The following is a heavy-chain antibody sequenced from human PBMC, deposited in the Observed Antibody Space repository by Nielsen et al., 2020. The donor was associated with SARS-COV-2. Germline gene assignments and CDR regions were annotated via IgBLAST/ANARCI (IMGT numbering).Heavy chain of an antibody. CDR2: ISGVGTAT. CDR1: GFTFSNFA. J-gene: IGHJ4*02. Sequence: GESLKISCVASGFTFSNFAMTWVRQAPGKTLEWVSIISGVGTATYYADSVKGRFTISRDNSKNTLYLQMNSLRAEDTAVYYCARGNGWGSYFDYWGQGTLVTVSS. CDR3: ARGNGWGSYFDY. V-gene: IGHV3-23*01. D-gene: IGHD7-27*01.